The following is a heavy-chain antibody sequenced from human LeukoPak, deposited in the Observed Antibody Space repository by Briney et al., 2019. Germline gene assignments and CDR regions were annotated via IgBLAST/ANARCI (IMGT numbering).Heavy chain of an antibody. CDR2: IIPIFGTA. V-gene: IGHV1-69*13. Sequence: SVKVSCKASGGTFSSYAISWVRQAPGQGLEWMGGIIPIFGTANYAQKFQGRVTITADESTSTAYMELSSLRSEDTAVYYCARDDRLRYSSSWYNFDYWGQGTLVTVSS. D-gene: IGHD6-13*01. J-gene: IGHJ4*02. CDR1: GGTFSSYA. CDR3: ARDDRLRYSSSWYNFDY.